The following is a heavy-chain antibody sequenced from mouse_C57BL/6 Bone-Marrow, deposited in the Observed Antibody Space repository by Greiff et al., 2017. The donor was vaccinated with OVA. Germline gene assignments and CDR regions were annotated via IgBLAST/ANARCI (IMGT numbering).Heavy chain of an antibody. V-gene: IGHV1-55*01. CDR3: ARRKGGYFDV. CDR2: IYPGSGST. J-gene: IGHJ1*03. CDR1: GYTFTSYW. Sequence: VKLQQPGAELVKPGASVKMSCKASGYTFTSYWITWVKQRPGQGLEWIGDIYPGSGSTNYNEKFKSKATLTVDTSSSTAYMQLSSLTSEDSAVYYCARRKGGYFDVWGTGTTVTVSS.